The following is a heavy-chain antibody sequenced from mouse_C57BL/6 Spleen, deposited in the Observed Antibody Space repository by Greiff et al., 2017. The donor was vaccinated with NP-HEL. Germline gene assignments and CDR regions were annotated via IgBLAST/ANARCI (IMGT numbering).Heavy chain of an antibody. CDR1: GYSFTDYN. V-gene: IGHV1-39*01. Sequence: VQLQQSGPELVKPGASVKISCKASGYSFTDYNMNWVKQSNGKSLEWIGVINPNYGTTSYNQKFKGKATLTVDQSSSTAYMQLNSLTSEDSAVYYCARSSDYSNYFAWFAYWGQGTLVTVSA. D-gene: IGHD2-5*01. J-gene: IGHJ3*01. CDR3: ARSSDYSNYFAWFAY. CDR2: INPNYGTT.